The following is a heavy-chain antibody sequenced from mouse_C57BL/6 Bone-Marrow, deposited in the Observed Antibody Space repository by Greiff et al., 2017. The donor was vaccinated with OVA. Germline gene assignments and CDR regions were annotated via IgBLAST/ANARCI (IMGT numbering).Heavy chain of an antibody. V-gene: IGHV1-72*01. Sequence: QVQLQQPGAEPVKPGALVKLFRKASGYTFPSHWMHWVKPRPGRGLEWIGRIDPNSGGTKYNEKFKSQATLTVDKPSSTAHMQLSSLTAEDSADCYCGRGVVPAYFDVWGTGTTVTVSS. CDR3: GRGVVPAYFDV. J-gene: IGHJ1*03. CDR1: GYTFPSHW. CDR2: IDPNSGGT.